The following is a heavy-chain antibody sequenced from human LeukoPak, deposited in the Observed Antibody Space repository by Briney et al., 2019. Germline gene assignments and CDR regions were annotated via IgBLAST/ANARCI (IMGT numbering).Heavy chain of an antibody. V-gene: IGHV1-18*01. CDR2: ISAYNGNT. CDR1: GYTFTSYG. CDR3: ARANYDILTGYYNAIDY. J-gene: IGHJ4*02. Sequence: ASVTVSCKASGYTFTSYGISWVRQAPGQGLEWMGWISAYNGNTNYAQKLQGRVTMTTDTSTSTAYMELRSLRSDDTAVYYCARANYDILTGYYNAIDYWGQGTLVTVSS. D-gene: IGHD3-9*01.